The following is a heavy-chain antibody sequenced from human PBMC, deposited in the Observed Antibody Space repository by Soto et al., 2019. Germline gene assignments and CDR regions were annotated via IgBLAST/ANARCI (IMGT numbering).Heavy chain of an antibody. D-gene: IGHD5-18*01. Sequence: EVQLVESGGGLVKPGGSLRLSCAASGFTFRSYSMNWVHQAPRKGLEWVSSISSSSSSIHYTASVKGRFTVSRDNAENSLYLQMHSLRAEDTGLYYCARVVPGYTYVLEYWDQGTLVSVSS. CDR3: ARVVPGYTYVLEY. CDR2: ISSSSSSI. V-gene: IGHV3-21*06. CDR1: GFTFRSYS. J-gene: IGHJ4*02.